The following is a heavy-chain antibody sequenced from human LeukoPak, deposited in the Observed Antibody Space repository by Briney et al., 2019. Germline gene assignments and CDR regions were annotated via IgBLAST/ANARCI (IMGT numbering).Heavy chain of an antibody. CDR2: ISGSGGST. Sequence: GGSLRLSCAASGFTFSSYAMSWVRQAPGKGLEWVSAISGSGGSTYYADYVKGRFTISRDNSKNTLYLQMNSLRAEDTAVYYCAKRIGIRGAYYYYYGMDVWGQGTTVTVSS. V-gene: IGHV3-23*01. CDR1: GFTFSSYA. D-gene: IGHD3-10*01. J-gene: IGHJ6*02. CDR3: AKRIGIRGAYYYYYGMDV.